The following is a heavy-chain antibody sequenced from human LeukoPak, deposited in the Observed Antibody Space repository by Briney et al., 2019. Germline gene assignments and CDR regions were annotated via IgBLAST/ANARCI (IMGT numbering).Heavy chain of an antibody. CDR3: ARVGWGSGVTDY. V-gene: IGHV4-61*02. J-gene: IGHJ4*02. D-gene: IGHD6-19*01. Sequence: PSQTLSLTCTVSGGSISSGSYYWSWIRQPAGKGLEWIGRIYTSGSTNCNPSLKSRVTISVDTSKNQFSLKLSSVTAADTAVYYCARVGWGSGVTDYWGQGTLVTVSS. CDR2: IYTSGST. CDR1: GGSISSGSYY.